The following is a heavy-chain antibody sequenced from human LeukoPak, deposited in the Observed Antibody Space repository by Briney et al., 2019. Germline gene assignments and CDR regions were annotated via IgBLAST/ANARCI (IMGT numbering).Heavy chain of an antibody. J-gene: IGHJ1*01. CDR3: ARDRGAAAVVPWGYFQH. V-gene: IGHV1-46*01. D-gene: IGHD6-13*01. CDR2: INPSGGST. CDR1: GYTFTSYY. Sequence: VASVKVSCKASGYTFTSYYMHWVRHAPGQGLEWVGIINPSGGSTSYAQKFQGRVTITRDTSTSTVYMELSSLRSEDTAVYYCARDRGAAAVVPWGYFQHWGQGTLVTVSS.